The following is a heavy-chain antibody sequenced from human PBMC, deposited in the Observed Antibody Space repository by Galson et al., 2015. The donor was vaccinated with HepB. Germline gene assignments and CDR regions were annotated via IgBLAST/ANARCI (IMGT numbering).Heavy chain of an antibody. CDR3: AKDWSSTWGNSFDP. CDR2: ISYDGSNK. V-gene: IGHV3-30*18. D-gene: IGHD5/OR15-5a*01. CDR1: GFTFSSYG. J-gene: IGHJ5*02. Sequence: SLRLSCAASGFTFSSYGMHWVRQAPGKGLEWVAVISYDGSNKYYADSVKGRFTISRDNSKNTLYLQMNSLRAEDTAVYYCAKDWSSTWGNSFDPWGQGTLVTVSS.